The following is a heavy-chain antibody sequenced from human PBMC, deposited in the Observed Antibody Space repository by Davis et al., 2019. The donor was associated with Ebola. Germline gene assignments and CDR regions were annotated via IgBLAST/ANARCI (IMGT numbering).Heavy chain of an antibody. Sequence: PGGSLRLSCAASGFTFSDYYMSWIRQAPGKGLEWVAVIWYDGSNQYYADSVKGRFTISRDNSKNTLYLQMNSLTADDTAVYYCAPSPAREVPIGIWGQGTMVIVSS. CDR3: APSPAREVPIGI. V-gene: IGHV3-33*08. CDR1: GFTFSDYY. CDR2: IWYDGSNQ. D-gene: IGHD1-26*01. J-gene: IGHJ3*02.